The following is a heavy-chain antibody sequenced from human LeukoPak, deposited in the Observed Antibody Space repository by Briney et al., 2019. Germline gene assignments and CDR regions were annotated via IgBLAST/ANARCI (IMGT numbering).Heavy chain of an antibody. CDR1: GYTFTSYG. CDR3: ARGGPITIFGVAPPYYYYYMDV. J-gene: IGHJ6*03. CDR2: INAYNGNT. D-gene: IGHD3-3*01. V-gene: IGHV1-18*01. Sequence: ASVKVSCKASGYTFTSYGISWVRQAPGQGLEWMGWINAYNGNTNYAQKLQGRVTMTTDTSTSTAYMELSSLRSEDTAVYYCARGGPITIFGVAPPYYYYYMDVWGKGTTVTVSS.